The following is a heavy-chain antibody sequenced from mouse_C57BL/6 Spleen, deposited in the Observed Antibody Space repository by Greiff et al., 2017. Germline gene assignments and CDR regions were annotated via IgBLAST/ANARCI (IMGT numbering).Heavy chain of an antibody. V-gene: IGHV1-80*01. CDR1: GYAFSSYW. J-gene: IGHJ4*01. D-gene: IGHD2-3*01. CDR2: IYPGDGDT. Sequence: QVQLKQSGAELVKPGASVKISCKASGYAFSSYWMNWVKQRPGKGLEWIGQIYPGDGDTNYNGKFKGKATLTADKSSSTAYMQLSSLTSEDSAVYFCARSGYDGYYPYAMDYWGQGTSVTVSS. CDR3: ARSGYDGYYPYAMDY.